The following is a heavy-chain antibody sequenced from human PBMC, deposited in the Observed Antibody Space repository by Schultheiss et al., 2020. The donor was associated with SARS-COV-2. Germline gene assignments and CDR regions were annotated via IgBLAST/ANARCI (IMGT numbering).Heavy chain of an antibody. CDR1: GGSISSYY. CDR2: IYYSGST. Sequence: SETLSLTCTVSGGSISSYYWSWIRQPPGKGLEWIGYIYYSGSTYYNPSLKSRVTISVDTSKNQFSLKLSSVTAADTAVYYCARDRYCSGGSCYSVMGWGQGTLVTVSS. D-gene: IGHD2-15*01. V-gene: IGHV4-59*01. J-gene: IGHJ4*02. CDR3: ARDRYCSGGSCYSVMG.